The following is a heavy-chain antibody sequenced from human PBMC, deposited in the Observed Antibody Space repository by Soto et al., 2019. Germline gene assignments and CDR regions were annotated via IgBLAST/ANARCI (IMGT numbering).Heavy chain of an antibody. J-gene: IGHJ5*02. CDR3: ATVATGSYNRCDP. Sequence: EVQLVESGGGLVQPGGSLRLSCAASGFTFSTYWMHWVRQAPGKGLVWVSRINSDGSRTNYADSVKGRFTISRDNAKTPLYLQMNSLRAEDTAVYYCATVATGSYNRCDPWGQGTLVTVSS. CDR2: INSDGSRT. CDR1: GFTFSTYW. D-gene: IGHD1-26*01. V-gene: IGHV3-74*01.